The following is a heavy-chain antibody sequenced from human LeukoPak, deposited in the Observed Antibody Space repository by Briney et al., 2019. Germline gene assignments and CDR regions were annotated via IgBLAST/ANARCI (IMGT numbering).Heavy chain of an antibody. CDR3: AREEYSSSSNNVFDP. V-gene: IGHV1-2*02. CDR2: INPNSGGT. D-gene: IGHD6-6*01. J-gene: IGHJ6*03. CDR1: GYTFTGYY. Sequence: ASVKVSCKASGYTFTGYYMHWVRQAPGQGLEWMGWINPNSGGTNYAQKFQGRVTMTSDTSISTAYMELSRLRSDDTAVYYCAREEYSSSSNNVFDPWGKGTTVTVSS.